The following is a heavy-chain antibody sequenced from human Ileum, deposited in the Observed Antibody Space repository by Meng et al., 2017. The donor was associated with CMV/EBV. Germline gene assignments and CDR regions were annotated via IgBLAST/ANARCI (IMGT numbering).Heavy chain of an antibody. V-gene: IGHV3-23*01. J-gene: IGHJ3*02. CDR3: AKENVAGNARWDAFDI. CDR2: VGGGGNT. CDR1: AFTFSSYT. D-gene: IGHD5-24*01. Sequence: GGSLRLSCAASAFTFSSYTTSWVRQAPGKGLEWVSVVGGGGNTYYADSVKGRFTISRDNSKNTLYLQMNSLRVEDTAVYYCAKENVAGNARWDAFDIWGQGTMVTVSS.